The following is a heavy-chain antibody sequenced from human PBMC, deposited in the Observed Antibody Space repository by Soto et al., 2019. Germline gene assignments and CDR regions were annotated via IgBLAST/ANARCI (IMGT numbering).Heavy chain of an antibody. CDR1: GGSFSGYY. CDR2: INHSGST. CDR3: ARVYRIAIDY. J-gene: IGHJ4*02. Sequence: PSETLSLTCAVYGGSFSGYYWSWIRQPPGKGLEWIGEINHSGSTNYNPSLKSRVTISVDTSKNQFSLKLSSVTAADTAVYYCARVYRIAIDYWGQGTLVTVSS. V-gene: IGHV4-34*01. D-gene: IGHD6-13*01.